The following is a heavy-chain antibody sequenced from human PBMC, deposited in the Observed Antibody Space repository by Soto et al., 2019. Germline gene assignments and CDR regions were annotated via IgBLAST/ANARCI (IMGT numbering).Heavy chain of an antibody. Sequence: TLSLTCTVSGGSISSYYWSWIRQPPGKALEWLALIDWDDDKYYSTSLKTRLTISKDTSKNQVVLTMTNMDPVDTATYYCARINAAMDRNFDYWGQGTLVTVSS. CDR2: IDWDDDK. J-gene: IGHJ4*02. CDR3: ARINAAMDRNFDY. V-gene: IGHV2-70*18. CDR1: GGSISSYY. D-gene: IGHD5-18*01.